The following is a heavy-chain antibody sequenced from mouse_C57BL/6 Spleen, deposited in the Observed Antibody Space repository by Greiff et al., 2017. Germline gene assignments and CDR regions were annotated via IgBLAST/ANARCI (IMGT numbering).Heavy chain of an antibody. J-gene: IGHJ1*03. Sequence: QVQLHQPGAELVMPGASVKLSCKASGYTFTSYWMHWAKQRPGHGLEWIGEIYPSDSYTNYNQKFKGKSTLTADKSSSTAYMQLSSLTSEDSAIYYGARDDYDAYRWFADWGTGTRVTVSS. V-gene: IGHV1-69*01. D-gene: IGHD2-4*01. CDR1: GYTFTSYW. CDR2: IYPSDSYT. CDR3: ARDDYDAYRWFAD.